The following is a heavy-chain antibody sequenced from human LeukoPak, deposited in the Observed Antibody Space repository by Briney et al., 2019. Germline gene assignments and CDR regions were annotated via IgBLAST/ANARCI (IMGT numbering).Heavy chain of an antibody. CDR2: IIPIFGTA. CDR3: ARVVSYYYDSSHYWYFDL. CDR1: GGTFSSYA. D-gene: IGHD3-22*01. Sequence: VASVKVSCKASGGTFSSYAISWVRQAPGQGLEWMGGIIPIFGTANYAQKFQGRVTITADKSTSTAYMELSSLRSEDTAVYYCARVVSYYYDSSHYWYFDLWGRGTLVTVSS. V-gene: IGHV1-69*06. J-gene: IGHJ2*01.